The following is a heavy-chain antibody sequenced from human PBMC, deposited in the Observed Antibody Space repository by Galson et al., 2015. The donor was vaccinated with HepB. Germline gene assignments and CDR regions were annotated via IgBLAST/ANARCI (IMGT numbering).Heavy chain of an antibody. CDR1: GGTFSSYA. CDR3: ARGRTPPDYYYHMDV. D-gene: IGHD2-15*01. V-gene: IGHV1-69*13. CDR2: IIPIYGSA. Sequence: SVKVSCKASGGTFSSYAISWVREAPGQGLEWMGGIIPIYGSANYAQKFQGRVTITADESTRTAYMELSSLRSEDTAVYYCARGRTPPDYYYHMDVWGKGTTVTVSS. J-gene: IGHJ6*03.